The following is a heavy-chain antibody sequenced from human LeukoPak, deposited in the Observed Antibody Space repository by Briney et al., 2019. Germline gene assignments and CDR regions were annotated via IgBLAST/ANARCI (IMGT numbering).Heavy chain of an antibody. V-gene: IGHV1-8*01. J-gene: IGHJ3*02. CDR3: ARGHYYDSSGSYAFDI. Sequence: VASVKVSCKASGYTFTSYDINWVRQATGQGLEWMGWMNPNSGNTGYAQKFQGRVTMTRNTFISTAYMELSSLRSEDTAVYYCARGHYYDSSGSYAFDIWGQGTMVTVSS. CDR1: GYTFTSYD. CDR2: MNPNSGNT. D-gene: IGHD3-22*01.